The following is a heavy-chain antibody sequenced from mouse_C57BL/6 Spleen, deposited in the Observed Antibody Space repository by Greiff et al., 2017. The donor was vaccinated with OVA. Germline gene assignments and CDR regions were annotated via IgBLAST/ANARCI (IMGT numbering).Heavy chain of an antibody. V-gene: IGHV1-64*01. J-gene: IGHJ1*03. D-gene: IGHD2-2*01. Sequence: QVQLQQPGAELVKPGASVKLSCKASGYTFTSYWMHLVKQRPGQGLEWIGMIHPNSGSTNYNEKFKSKATLTVDKSSSTAYMQLSSLTSEDSAVYYCARSDYGYPYFDVWGTGTTVTVSS. CDR3: ARSDYGYPYFDV. CDR2: IHPNSGST. CDR1: GYTFTSYW.